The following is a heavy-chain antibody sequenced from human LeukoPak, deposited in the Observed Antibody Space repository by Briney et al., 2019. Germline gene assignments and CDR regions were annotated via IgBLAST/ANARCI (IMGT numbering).Heavy chain of an antibody. CDR2: INSDGSWT. V-gene: IGHV3-74*01. D-gene: IGHD2/OR15-2a*01. CDR1: GTYW. CDR3: VTFYETY. J-gene: IGHJ4*02. Sequence: GGSLRLSCAASGTYWMHWVRQAPGKGLVWVSHINSDGSWTGYADSVKGRFTISKDNAKNTVSLQMNNLRAEDTGVYYCVTFYETYWGRGTLVTVSS.